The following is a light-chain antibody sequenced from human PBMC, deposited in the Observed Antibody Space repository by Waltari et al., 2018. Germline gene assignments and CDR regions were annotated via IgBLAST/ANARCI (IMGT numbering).Light chain of an antibody. J-gene: IGKJ1*01. V-gene: IGKV1-5*03. CDR3: QQYDNYWT. CDR1: QSITNC. Sequence: DIQMTQSPSTLSASVGDRVTITCRASQSITNCLAWYQQKPGKAPKLLIYRASNLESGVPSRFGGSGSGTEFTLTISSLQPDDFATYYCQQYDNYWTFGQGTKVEIK. CDR2: RAS.